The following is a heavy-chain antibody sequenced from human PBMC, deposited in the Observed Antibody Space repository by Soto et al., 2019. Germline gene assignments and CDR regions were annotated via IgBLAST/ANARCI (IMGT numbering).Heavy chain of an antibody. Sequence: QITLKESGPTLVKPTQTLTLTCTFSGFSLSTSGVGVGWIRQPPGKALEWLALIYWDDDKRYSPSLTSRLTTTTAPSKNQVVLTMTNMHPVDTTTYYCAHVLVVVANYGMDVWGQGTTVTVSS. D-gene: IGHD2-15*01. V-gene: IGHV2-5*02. J-gene: IGHJ6*02. CDR1: GFSLSTSGVG. CDR3: AHVLVVVANYGMDV. CDR2: IYWDDDK.